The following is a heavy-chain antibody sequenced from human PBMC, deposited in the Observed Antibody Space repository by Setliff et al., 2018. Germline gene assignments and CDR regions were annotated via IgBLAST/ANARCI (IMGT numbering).Heavy chain of an antibody. Sequence: PSETLSLTCTVSGGSITSGSNYWSWIRQPAGRGLEWMGHIDPSGNTNYHPSLRSRVTISRDTSKNQFSLKLTSVTAADTAVYFCARQGCSGGSCYSPWYYYYYMDVWGKGTTVTV. J-gene: IGHJ6*03. CDR1: GGSITSGSNY. CDR3: ARQGCSGGSCYSPWYYYYYMDV. D-gene: IGHD2-15*01. V-gene: IGHV4-61*09. CDR2: IDPSGNT.